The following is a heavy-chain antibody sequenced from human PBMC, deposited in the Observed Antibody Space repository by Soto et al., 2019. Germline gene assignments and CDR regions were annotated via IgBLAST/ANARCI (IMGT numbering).Heavy chain of an antibody. CDR3: ASRYCSSTSCYDEIVPDVFDI. J-gene: IGHJ3*02. D-gene: IGHD2-2*01. Sequence: GASVKVSWEASGYAFTSYYMHWLRQAPGQGLEWMGIINPSGGSTSYAQKFQGRVTMTRDTSTSTVYMELSSLRSEDTAVYYCASRYCSSTSCYDEIVPDVFDIWGKGTMVPVSS. V-gene: IGHV1-46*03. CDR1: GYAFTSYY. CDR2: INPSGGST.